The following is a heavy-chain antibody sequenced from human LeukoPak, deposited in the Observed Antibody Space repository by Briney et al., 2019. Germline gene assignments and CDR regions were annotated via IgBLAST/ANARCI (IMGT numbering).Heavy chain of an antibody. Sequence: GGSLGLSCAASGFSFSRYWMTWVRQAPGKGLEWVANIKGDESDDHYVASVRGRFTISRDNAKRSLYLQMNNLRAEDTGVYYCARVADYDFLSGYYSPFDHWGQGVLVTVSS. J-gene: IGHJ4*02. V-gene: IGHV3-7*01. CDR3: ARVADYDFLSGYYSPFDH. D-gene: IGHD3-3*01. CDR2: IKGDESDD. CDR1: GFSFSRYW.